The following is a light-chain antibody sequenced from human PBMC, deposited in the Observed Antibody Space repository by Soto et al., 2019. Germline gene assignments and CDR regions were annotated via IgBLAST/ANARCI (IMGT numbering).Light chain of an antibody. Sequence: EIVLTQSPGTLSLSPGERATLSCRASQSVSNNYLAWYQQKPGQAPRLLIYGASSRATGIPDRFTGSRSGTDFTLTIARLEPADYAVYYCQQYGSSPPITFGQGTRLDIK. CDR2: GAS. V-gene: IGKV3-20*01. J-gene: IGKJ5*01. CDR3: QQYGSSPPIT. CDR1: QSVSNNY.